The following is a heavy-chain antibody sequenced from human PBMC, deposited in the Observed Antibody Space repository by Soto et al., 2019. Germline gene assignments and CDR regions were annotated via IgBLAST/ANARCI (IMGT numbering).Heavy chain of an antibody. V-gene: IGHV3-74*01. CDR1: GFTLTNYW. CDR3: ARGGAARAYYYYGMDV. CDR2: INSNGRSI. Sequence: EVQLVESGGGLVQPGGSLRLSCAASGFTLTNYWMHWVRQAPGKGLVWVSRINSNGRSITYVDSVKGRFTISRDNATNTLYLQMNSLRAEDTAVYYCARGGAARAYYYYGMDVWGQGTTVTVSS. J-gene: IGHJ6*02. D-gene: IGHD6-6*01.